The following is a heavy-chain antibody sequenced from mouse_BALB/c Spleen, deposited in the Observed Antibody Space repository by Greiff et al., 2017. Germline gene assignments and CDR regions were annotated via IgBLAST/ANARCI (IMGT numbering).Heavy chain of an antibody. CDR2: IDPYDSET. J-gene: IGHJ4*01. CDR1: GYTFTSYW. CDR3: ARFLRPYAMDY. V-gene: IGHV1-52*01. D-gene: IGHD1-2*01. Sequence: QVHVKQSGAELVRPGASVKLSCKASGYTFTSYWMNWVKQRPEQGLEWIGRIDPYDSETHYNQKFKDKAILTVDKSSSTAYMQLSSLTSEDSAVYYCARFLRPYAMDYWGQGTSVTVSS.